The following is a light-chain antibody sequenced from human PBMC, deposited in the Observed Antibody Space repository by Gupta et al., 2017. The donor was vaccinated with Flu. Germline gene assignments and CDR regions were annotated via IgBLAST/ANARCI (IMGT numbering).Light chain of an antibody. J-gene: IGLJ3*02. CDR2: EVH. V-gene: IGLV2-18*02. Sequence: HSALTQPPSVSGSPRPSVTISCPGTSSDVGIYNRVSWYQQPPGTAPKLIIYEVHSRPSGVPDRLSGSKSGNTASLTISGLQAEDEADYYCSSYTNNDTWVFGGGTKLTVL. CDR1: SSDVGIYNR. CDR3: SSYTNNDTWV.